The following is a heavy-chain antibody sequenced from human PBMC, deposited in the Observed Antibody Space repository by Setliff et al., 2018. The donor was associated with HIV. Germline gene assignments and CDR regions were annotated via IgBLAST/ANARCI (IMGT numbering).Heavy chain of an antibody. V-gene: IGHV1-18*01. CDR2: ISNYNGNR. Sequence: ASVKVSCKASGYIFTSYGISGVRQAPGQGLEGRGWISNYNGNRNYAQKPQGRVTMTTDTSTSTAYRELRSMRSDDTAGDYCARXXXXLYSYGFSPEGCAEYFQHWGQGTLVTVSS. CDR3: ARXXXXLYSYGFSPEGCAEYFQH. J-gene: IGHJ1*01. D-gene: IGHD5-18*01. CDR1: GYIFTSYG.